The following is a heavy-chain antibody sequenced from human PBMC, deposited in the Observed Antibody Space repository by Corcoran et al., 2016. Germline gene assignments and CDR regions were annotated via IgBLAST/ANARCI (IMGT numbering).Heavy chain of an antibody. CDR3: ARDYPDCSPTTCAVTYYYGMDV. D-gene: IGHD2-2*01. J-gene: IGHJ6*02. CDR2: INSDGSST. V-gene: IGHV3-74*01. Sequence: EVQLVESGGGLVQPGGSLRLSCAASGFIFSGYWLHWVRQDPGKGRVWVSRINSDGSSTSYADVVKGRFNISRDNAKNTLYLQMHSLRPEDTAVYDCARDYPDCSPTTCAVTYYYGMDVWGQWTTVTVSS. CDR1: GFIFSGYW.